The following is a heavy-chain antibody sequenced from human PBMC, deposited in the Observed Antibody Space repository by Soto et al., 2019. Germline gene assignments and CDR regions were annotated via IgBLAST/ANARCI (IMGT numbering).Heavy chain of an antibody. J-gene: IGHJ4*02. CDR2: IYHSGST. Sequence: SETLSLTCAVSGGSISSGGYSWSWIRQPPGKGLEWIGYIYHSGSTYYNPPLKSRVTISVDRSKNQFSLKLSSVTAADTAVYYCARATDTAMALDYWGQGTLVTVSS. V-gene: IGHV4-30-2*01. CDR1: GGSISSGGYS. CDR3: ARATDTAMALDY. D-gene: IGHD5-18*01.